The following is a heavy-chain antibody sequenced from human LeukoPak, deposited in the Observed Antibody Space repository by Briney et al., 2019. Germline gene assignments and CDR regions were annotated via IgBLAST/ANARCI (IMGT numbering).Heavy chain of an antibody. J-gene: IGHJ5*02. V-gene: IGHV4-30-4*01. Sequence: PSETLSLTCRVSGGSLSPNYWNWIRQPPGKGLEWIGYIYYSGSTYYNPSLKSRVTISVDTSKNQFSLKLSSVTAADTAVYYCARDLRGFNWFDPWGQGTLVTVSS. D-gene: IGHD3-16*01. CDR2: IYYSGST. CDR3: ARDLRGFNWFDP. CDR1: GGSLSPNY.